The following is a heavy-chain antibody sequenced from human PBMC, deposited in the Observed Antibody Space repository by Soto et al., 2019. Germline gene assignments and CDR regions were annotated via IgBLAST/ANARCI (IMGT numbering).Heavy chain of an antibody. Sequence: SETLSLTCTVSGGSISSYYWSWIRQPPGKGLEWIGYIYYSGSTNYNPSLKSRVTISVDTSKNQFSLKLSSVTAADTAVYYCARAQFEVFYYFDYWGQGTLVTVSS. CDR3: ARAQFEVFYYFDY. D-gene: IGHD3-10*01. J-gene: IGHJ4*02. V-gene: IGHV4-59*01. CDR1: GGSISSYY. CDR2: IYYSGST.